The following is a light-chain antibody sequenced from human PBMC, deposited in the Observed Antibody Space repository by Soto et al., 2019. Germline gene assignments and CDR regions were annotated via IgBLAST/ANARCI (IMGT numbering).Light chain of an antibody. V-gene: IGLV2-8*01. CDR3: TSYADSNNRYV. CDR2: EVS. CDR1: SSDVGGYNY. Sequence: QSVLTQPPSASGSPGQSVTISCTGTSSDVGGYNYVSWYQQHPGKAPKLMIYEVSKRPSGVPDRFSGSKSGNTASLTVSGLQAEDDADYYCTSYADSNNRYVFGTGTKVTVL. J-gene: IGLJ1*01.